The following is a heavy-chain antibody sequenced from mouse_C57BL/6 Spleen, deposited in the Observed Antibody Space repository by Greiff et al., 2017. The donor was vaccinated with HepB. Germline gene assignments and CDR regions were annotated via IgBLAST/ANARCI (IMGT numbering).Heavy chain of an antibody. CDR3: AREASSGYAMDY. CDR1: GYAFSSYW. V-gene: IGHV1-80*01. D-gene: IGHD3-2*02. Sequence: QQSGAELVKPGASVKISCKASGYAFSSYWMNWVKQRPGKGLEWIGQIYPGDGDTNYNGKCKGKATLTADKSSSTAYMQLSSLTSEDSAVYFCAREASSGYAMDYWGQGTSVTVSS. J-gene: IGHJ4*01. CDR2: IYPGDGDT.